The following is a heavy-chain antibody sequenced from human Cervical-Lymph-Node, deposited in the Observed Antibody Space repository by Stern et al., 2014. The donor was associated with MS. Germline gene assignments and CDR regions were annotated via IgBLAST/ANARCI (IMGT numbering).Heavy chain of an antibody. CDR1: GYTFINYD. CDR3: ARGLVVSSSLWFDP. Sequence: VQLVQSGAEVKKPGASVKVSCKASGYTFINYDINWVRQAPGRGLEWIGWMNPNIGNTGYAQEFQGRITRTTNSSISTVYMELSSLTSDDTAVYYCARGLVVSSSLWFDPWGQGTLVTVSS. D-gene: IGHD6-6*01. J-gene: IGHJ5*02. V-gene: IGHV1-8*01. CDR2: MNPNIGNT.